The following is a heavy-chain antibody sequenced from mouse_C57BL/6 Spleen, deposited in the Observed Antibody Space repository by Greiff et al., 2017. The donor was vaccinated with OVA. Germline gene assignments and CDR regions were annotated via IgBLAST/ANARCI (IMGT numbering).Heavy chain of an antibody. J-gene: IGHJ3*01. D-gene: IGHD1-2*01. Sequence: VKVVESGPGLVAPSQSLSITCTVSGFSLTSYAISWVRQPPGKGLEWLGVIWTGGGTNYNSALKSRLSISKDNSKSQVFLKMNSLQTDDTARYYCARSHYDGRGFAYWGQGTLVTVSA. CDR3: ARSHYDGRGFAY. CDR1: GFSLTSYA. CDR2: IWTGGGT. V-gene: IGHV2-9-1*01.